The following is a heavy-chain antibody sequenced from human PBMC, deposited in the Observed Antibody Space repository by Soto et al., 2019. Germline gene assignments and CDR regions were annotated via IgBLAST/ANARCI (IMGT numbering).Heavy chain of an antibody. CDR2: IWYGGSNK. V-gene: IGHV3-33*01. Sequence: QVQLVESGGGVVQPGRSLRLSCAASGFTFSSYGMHWVRQAPGKGLEWVAVIWYGGSNKYYADSVKGRFTISRDNSKNTLYLQMNSLRAEDTAVYYCAREGEMATTKGAFDIWGQGTMVTVSS. CDR3: AREGEMATTKGAFDI. J-gene: IGHJ3*02. D-gene: IGHD1-1*01. CDR1: GFTFSSYG.